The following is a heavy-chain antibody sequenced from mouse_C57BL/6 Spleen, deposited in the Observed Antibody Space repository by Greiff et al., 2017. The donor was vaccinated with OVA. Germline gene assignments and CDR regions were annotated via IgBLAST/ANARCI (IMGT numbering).Heavy chain of an antibody. CDR3: ARSWDGRGDY. CDR2: IDPSDSYT. D-gene: IGHD1-1*02. CDR1: FYTFTSYW. J-gene: IGHJ2*01. V-gene: IGHV1-69*01. Sequence: QVQLKQPGAELVMPGASVNLCYPASFYTFTSYWMHWVKQRPGQGLEWIGEIDPSDSYTNYNQKFKGKSTLTVDKSSSTAYMQLSSLTSEDSAVYYCARSWDGRGDYWGQGTTLTVSS.